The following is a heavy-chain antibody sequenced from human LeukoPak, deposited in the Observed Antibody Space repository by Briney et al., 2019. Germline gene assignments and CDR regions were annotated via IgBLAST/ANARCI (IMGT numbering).Heavy chain of an antibody. D-gene: IGHD6-19*01. CDR3: ARDWGRGTSGSGWYNWFDP. J-gene: IGHJ5*02. CDR1: GFLFSDYG. Sequence: GGSLRLSCAASGFLFSDYGFHWVRQAPGKGLEWVALIRHDGSNGYYVDSVKGRFTTSRDNSQSTVHLQMNSLRVEDTAIYYCARDWGRGTSGSGWYNWFDPWGQGTLVTVSS. CDR2: IRHDGSNG. V-gene: IGHV3-30*02.